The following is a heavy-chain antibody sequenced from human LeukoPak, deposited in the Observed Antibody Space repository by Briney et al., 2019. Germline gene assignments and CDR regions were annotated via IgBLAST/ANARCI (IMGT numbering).Heavy chain of an antibody. CDR2: FSAYNGNT. Sequence: ASVEVSCKASGYSFSSYAINWVRQAPGQGLEWMGWFSAYNGNTYYAQKLQGRVTMATDTSTSTVYMELSRLRSDDTAVYYCARGGGIVYSSPPDYFDYWGRGTLVTVSS. D-gene: IGHD6-13*01. J-gene: IGHJ4*02. CDR1: GYSFSSYA. V-gene: IGHV1-18*01. CDR3: ARGGGIVYSSPPDYFDY.